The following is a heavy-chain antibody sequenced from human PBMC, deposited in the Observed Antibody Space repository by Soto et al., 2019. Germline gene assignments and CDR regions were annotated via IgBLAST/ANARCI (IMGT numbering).Heavy chain of an antibody. CDR3: ARDKRDLRFLEWSYYFDY. J-gene: IGHJ4*02. CDR1: GFTFSNYW. Sequence: HPGGSLRLSCVASGFTFSNYWMHWVRQPPGKGLEWVSRIKNDGSGAYYADSVQGRFTISRDNAKNTLYLQMNSLRAEDTAVYYCARDKRDLRFLEWSYYFDYWGQGTLVTVSS. V-gene: IGHV3-74*01. D-gene: IGHD3-3*01. CDR2: IKNDGSGA.